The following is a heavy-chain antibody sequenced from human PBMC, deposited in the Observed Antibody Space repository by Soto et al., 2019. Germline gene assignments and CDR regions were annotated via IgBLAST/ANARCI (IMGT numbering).Heavy chain of an antibody. V-gene: IGHV1-3*01. CDR2: INAGNGNT. CDR3: AREGIAAAGTVDY. Sequence: ASVKVSCKASGYTFTSYAIHWVRQAPGQRLEWMGWINAGNGNTKYSQKFQGRVTITRDTSASTAYMELSSLRSEDTAVYYCAREGIAAAGTVDYWGQGTLVTVSS. J-gene: IGHJ4*02. D-gene: IGHD6-13*01. CDR1: GYTFTSYA.